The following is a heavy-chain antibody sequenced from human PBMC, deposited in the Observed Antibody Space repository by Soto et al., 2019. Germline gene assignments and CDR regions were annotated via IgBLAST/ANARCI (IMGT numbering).Heavy chain of an antibody. CDR2: ISWNSGSI. J-gene: IGHJ4*02. V-gene: IGHV3-9*01. D-gene: IGHD6-13*01. Sequence: PGGSLRLSCVASGVTFDDYAMHWVRQAPGKGLEWVSGISWNSGSIGYADSVKGRFTISRDNAKNSLYLQMNSLRAEDTALYYCAKDRGSSWYGTIGYYFDYWGQGT. CDR1: GVTFDDYA. CDR3: AKDRGSSWYGTIGYYFDY.